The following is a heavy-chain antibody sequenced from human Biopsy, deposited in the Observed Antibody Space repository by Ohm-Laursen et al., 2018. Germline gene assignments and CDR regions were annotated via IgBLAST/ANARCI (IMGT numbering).Heavy chain of an antibody. CDR3: ARGRTGG. D-gene: IGHD1/OR15-1a*01. Sequence: SLRLSCTASGFTVYNNYMTWVRQAPGKGLEWVSFISSGSSPIYYADSVKGRFTISRDDAKNSLYLQMNSLRAEDTAVYYCARGRTGGWGQGTLVTVSS. CDR1: GFTVYNNY. J-gene: IGHJ4*02. CDR2: ISSGSSPI. V-gene: IGHV3-48*01.